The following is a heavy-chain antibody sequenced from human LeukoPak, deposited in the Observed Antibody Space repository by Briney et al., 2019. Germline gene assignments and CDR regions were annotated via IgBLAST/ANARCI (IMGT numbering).Heavy chain of an antibody. D-gene: IGHD2-8*01. CDR1: GYSFTSYW. CDR2: IYPGDSDT. CDR3: ARPDCTNGVCYTPGPSDY. V-gene: IGHV5-51*01. Sequence: GESLKISCKGSGYSFTSYWIGWVRQMPRKGLEWMGIIYPGDSDTRYSPSFQGQVTISADKSISTAYLQWSSLKASDTAMYYCARPDCTNGVCYTPGPSDYWGQGTLVTVSS. J-gene: IGHJ4*02.